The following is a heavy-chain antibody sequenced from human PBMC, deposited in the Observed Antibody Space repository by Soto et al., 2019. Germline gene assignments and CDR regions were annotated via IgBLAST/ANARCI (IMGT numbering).Heavy chain of an antibody. Sequence: PSETMSLTCTVSGGSISSSSYYWGLIPQPPGKGLEWIGYIYSSGINNYNPSLKSPVTISVDTSKNRFSLKLSCVTAADTAVYYCARDLGYCSGTNGYPYFGPWGQGTLVTVSS. CDR3: ARDLGYCSGTNGYPYFGP. V-gene: IGHV4-61*01. CDR2: IYSSGIN. CDR1: GGSISSSSYY. D-gene: IGHD2-2*01. J-gene: IGHJ5*02.